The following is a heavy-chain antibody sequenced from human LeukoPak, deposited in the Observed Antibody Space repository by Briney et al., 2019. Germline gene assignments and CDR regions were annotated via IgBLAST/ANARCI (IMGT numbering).Heavy chain of an antibody. CDR2: INPHSGGT. CDR3: AREGMITFGGVIVAQYYFDY. CDR1: GFTFSRYG. Sequence: GGSLRLSCAATGFTFSRYGMHWVRQAPGQGLEWMGWINPHSGGTDHAQKFQGRVTMTRDTSISTAYMELSRLRSDDTAVYYCAREGMITFGGVIVAQYYFDYWGQGTLVTVSS. D-gene: IGHD3-16*02. V-gene: IGHV1-2*02. J-gene: IGHJ4*02.